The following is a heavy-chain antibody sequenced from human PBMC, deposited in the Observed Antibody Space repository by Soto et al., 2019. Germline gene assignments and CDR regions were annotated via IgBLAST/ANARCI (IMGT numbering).Heavy chain of an antibody. CDR1: GFTFSSYA. Sequence: GGSLRLSCAASGFTFSSYAMSWVRQAPGKGLEWVSAISGSGGSTYYADSVKGRFTISRDNSKNTLYLQMNSLRAEDTAVYYCAKDQLAGDSSGYYSVYYYGMDVWGQGTTVTVSS. CDR3: AKDQLAGDSSGYYSVYYYGMDV. CDR2: ISGSGGST. V-gene: IGHV3-23*01. J-gene: IGHJ6*02. D-gene: IGHD3-22*01.